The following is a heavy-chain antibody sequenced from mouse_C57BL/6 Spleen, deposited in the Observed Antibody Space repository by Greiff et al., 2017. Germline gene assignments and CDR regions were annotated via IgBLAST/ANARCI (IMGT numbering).Heavy chain of an antibody. J-gene: IGHJ2*01. Sequence: QVQLQQSGAELVRPGTSVKVSCKASGFAFTNYLIAWVRQRPGQGLEWIGVINPGSGGTNYNENFTGQATLTADKSSSTEYMQLSSLTSEDSAVYFWARSRGYDYDGDFDYWGQGTTLTVSS. CDR2: INPGSGGT. V-gene: IGHV1-54*01. CDR3: ARSRGYDYDGDFDY. D-gene: IGHD2-4*01. CDR1: GFAFTNYL.